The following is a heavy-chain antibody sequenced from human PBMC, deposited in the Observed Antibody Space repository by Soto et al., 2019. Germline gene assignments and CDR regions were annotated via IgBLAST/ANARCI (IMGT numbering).Heavy chain of an antibody. CDR2: IYHSGST. Sequence: TLSLTCAVSGGSISSGGYSWSWIRQPPGKGLEWIGYIYHSGSTCYNPSLKSRVTISVDRSKNQFSLKLSSVTAADAAVFYCAIGGGYGGNSDDFDIWGQGTMVTV. V-gene: IGHV4-30-2*01. D-gene: IGHD4-17*01. CDR3: AIGGGYGGNSDDFDI. CDR1: GGSISSGGYS. J-gene: IGHJ3*02.